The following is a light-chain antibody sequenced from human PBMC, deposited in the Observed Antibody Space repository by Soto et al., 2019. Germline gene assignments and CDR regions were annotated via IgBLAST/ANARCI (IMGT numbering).Light chain of an antibody. V-gene: IGLV2-14*01. J-gene: IGLJ1*01. Sequence: ALTQPASVSGSPGRSITISCTGTSSDVGGYNYVSWYQQHPGKAPKLMIYDVSNRPSGVSNRFSGSKSGNTASLTISGLQAEDEADYYCSSYTSSSTPYVFGTGTKVTVL. CDR1: SSDVGGYNY. CDR3: SSYTSSSTPYV. CDR2: DVS.